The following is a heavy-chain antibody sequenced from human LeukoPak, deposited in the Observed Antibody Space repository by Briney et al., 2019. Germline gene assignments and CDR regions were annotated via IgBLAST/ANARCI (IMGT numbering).Heavy chain of an antibody. V-gene: IGHV3-30*02. CDR2: IKYDGSNK. CDR1: GFTFSSYD. CDR3: AKPYVGRPANLNPDF. D-gene: IGHD3-10*02. J-gene: IGHJ4*02. Sequence: GGSLRLSCAASGFTFSSYDMHWVRQAPGKGLEWVTFIKYDGSNKNYADSVKGRFTVSRDNSKTTLYLQMTSLRPDDTAVYYCAKPYVGRPANLNPDFWGQGTLVTVSS.